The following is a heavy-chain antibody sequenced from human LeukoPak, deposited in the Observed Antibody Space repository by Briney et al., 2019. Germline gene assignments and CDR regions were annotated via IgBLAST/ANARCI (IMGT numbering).Heavy chain of an antibody. CDR2: ISAYNGNR. V-gene: IGHV1-18*01. CDR3: VRVSSASWYLIDY. D-gene: IGHD2-2*01. J-gene: IGHJ4*02. CDR1: GYTFSDHG. Sequence: AASAKVSCKASGYTFSDHGFSWVRQAPGQGLEWMGWISAYNGNRKYAQKFQDRVSMTTETSTNTAYMEMRSLKFGDTAVYYCVRVSSASWYLIDYWGQGTLVTVSS.